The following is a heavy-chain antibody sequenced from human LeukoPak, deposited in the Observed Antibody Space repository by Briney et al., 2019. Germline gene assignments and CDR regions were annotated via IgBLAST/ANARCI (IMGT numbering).Heavy chain of an antibody. D-gene: IGHD1-1*01. J-gene: IGHJ4*02. Sequence: SVKVPCKASGGTFSSYAISWVRQAPGQGLEWMGGIIPIFGTANYAQKFQGRVTITADESTSTAYMELSSLRSEDTAVYYCARLASGNNWNDQMTFDYWGQGTLVTVSS. CDR1: GGTFSSYA. CDR3: ARLASGNNWNDQMTFDY. CDR2: IIPIFGTA. V-gene: IGHV1-69*01.